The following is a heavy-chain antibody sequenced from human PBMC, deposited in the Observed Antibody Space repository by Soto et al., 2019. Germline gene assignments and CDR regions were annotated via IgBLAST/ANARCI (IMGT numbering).Heavy chain of an antibody. D-gene: IGHD2-15*01. CDR1: GYTFTGYY. V-gene: IGHV1-2*02. CDR3: ARGGWGGRAQVGNEYNFYYDRDF. CDR2: INPNSGGT. J-gene: IGHJ6*02. Sequence: GSSVKASCKASGYTFTGYYMRWVRQAPGQGLEWMGWINPNSGGTNYAQKFQGRVTMTRDTSISTAYMELSRLRSDDTAVYYCARGGWGGRAQVGNEYNFYYDRDFGGHGTTVTVSS.